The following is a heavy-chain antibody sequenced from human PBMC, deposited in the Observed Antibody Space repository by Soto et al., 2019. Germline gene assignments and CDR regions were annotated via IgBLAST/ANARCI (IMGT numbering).Heavy chain of an antibody. CDR3: ARLGTIVLTPFDL. J-gene: IGHJ2*01. CDR1: GFTFSTYW. CDR2: INSDGSIT. D-gene: IGHD1-1*01. V-gene: IGHV3-74*01. Sequence: EVQLVESGGGLVQPGGSLRLSCAASGFTFSTYWMHWVRQAPGKGLVWVSRINSDGSITNYADYVKGRFTISRDNAKNTLYLQMNSLRAEDTAMYFCARLGTIVLTPFDLWGRGTLVTVSS.